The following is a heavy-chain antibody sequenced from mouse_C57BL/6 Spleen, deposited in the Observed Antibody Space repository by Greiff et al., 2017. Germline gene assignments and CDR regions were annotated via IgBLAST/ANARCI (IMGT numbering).Heavy chain of an antibody. CDR3: ARDDGYYY. J-gene: IGHJ2*01. CDR1: GYTFTSYW. Sequence: QVQLQQPGTELVKPGASVKLSCKASGYTFTSYWMHWVKQRPGQGLAWIGNINPSNGGTNYNAKFKSKATLTVDKSSSTAYMQLSSLTSEDAAVYYCARDDGYYYWGQGTTLTVSS. D-gene: IGHD2-3*01. CDR2: INPSNGGT. V-gene: IGHV1-53*01.